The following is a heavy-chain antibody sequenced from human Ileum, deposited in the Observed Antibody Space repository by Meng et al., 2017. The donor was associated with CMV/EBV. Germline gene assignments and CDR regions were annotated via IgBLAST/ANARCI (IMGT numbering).Heavy chain of an antibody. CDR2: IRSDGSKK. CDR3: AKDICGDCSSADFHH. Sequence: GESLKISCAASGFNSRSYAMHWVRQTPGKGLEWVAFIRSDGSKKNYPDPVKGRFTISRDNSKNTPYLEMKSLRPEDTTVYYCAKDICGDCSSADFHHWGQGTLVTVSS. J-gene: IGHJ1*01. D-gene: IGHD2-21*01. V-gene: IGHV3-30*02. CDR1: GFNSRSYA.